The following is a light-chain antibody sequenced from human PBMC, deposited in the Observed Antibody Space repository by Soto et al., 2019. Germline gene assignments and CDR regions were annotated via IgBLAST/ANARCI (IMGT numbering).Light chain of an antibody. Sequence: EIVLTQSPATLSLSPGERATLSCRASQSVSSSYLAWYQQKPGQAPRLLIYGASSRATGIPERFSGSGSGTDFTLTIRRLEPEDFAVYYCQQYGSSPLTFGGGTKVDI. CDR1: QSVSSSY. CDR3: QQYGSSPLT. J-gene: IGKJ4*01. CDR2: GAS. V-gene: IGKV3-20*01.